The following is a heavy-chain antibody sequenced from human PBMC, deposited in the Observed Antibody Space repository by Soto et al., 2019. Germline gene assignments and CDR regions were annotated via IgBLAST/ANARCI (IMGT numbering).Heavy chain of an antibody. Sequence: SETLSLTCTVSGVSVSDYSYQWSWIRLPPGKGLEWIGYISHHGFNNYNPSLKSRVTISVSTSDNQFSLNLRSVTAADTAIYYCARDYWGSLDYWGQGTPVTVSS. J-gene: IGHJ4*02. CDR1: GVSVSDYSYQ. CDR3: ARDYWGSLDY. D-gene: IGHD7-27*01. CDR2: ISHHGFN. V-gene: IGHV4-61*01.